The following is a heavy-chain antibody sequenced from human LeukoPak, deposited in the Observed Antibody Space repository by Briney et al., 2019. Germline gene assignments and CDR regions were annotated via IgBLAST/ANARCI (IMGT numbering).Heavy chain of an antibody. D-gene: IGHD3-22*01. V-gene: IGHV5-51*01. Sequence: GESLKISCKGSGYSFTSYWIGWVRQMPGKGLEWMGIIYPGDSDTRYSSSFQGQVTISADKSISTAYLQWSSLKASDTAMYYCARSGPYYYDSSGHNFDYWGQGTLVTVSS. CDR3: ARSGPYYYDSSGHNFDY. CDR2: IYPGDSDT. CDR1: GYSFTSYW. J-gene: IGHJ4*02.